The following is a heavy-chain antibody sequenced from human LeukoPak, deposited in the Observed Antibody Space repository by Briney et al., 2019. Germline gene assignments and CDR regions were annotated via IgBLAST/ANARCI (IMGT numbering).Heavy chain of an antibody. Sequence: SGTLSLTCAVSGGSISSANWWSWVRQPPGKGLEWIGEIHHSGTTTYNPSLKSRLTISVDKSKNQFFLTLNSVTAADTAVYFCTREGLNDYKNPTDAFDIWGQGTMVTVSS. D-gene: IGHD4-11*01. CDR3: TREGLNDYKNPTDAFDI. CDR2: IHHSGTT. CDR1: GGSISSANW. J-gene: IGHJ3*02. V-gene: IGHV4-4*02.